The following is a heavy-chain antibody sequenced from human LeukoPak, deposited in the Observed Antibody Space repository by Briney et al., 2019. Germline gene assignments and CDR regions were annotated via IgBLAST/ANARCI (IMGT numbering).Heavy chain of an antibody. D-gene: IGHD2-2*01. CDR2: IRYDGSNK. Sequence: GSLRLSCAASGFTFSSYGMHWVRQAPGKGLEWVAFIRYDGSNKYYADFVKGRFTISRDNSKNTLYLQMNSLRAEDTAVYYCAKAISSTSLDAFDIWGQGTMVTVSS. CDR1: GFTFSSYG. V-gene: IGHV3-30*02. J-gene: IGHJ3*02. CDR3: AKAISSTSLDAFDI.